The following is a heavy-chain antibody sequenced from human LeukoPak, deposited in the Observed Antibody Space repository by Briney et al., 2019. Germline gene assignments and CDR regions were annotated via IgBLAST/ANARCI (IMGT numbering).Heavy chain of an antibody. D-gene: IGHD3-10*01. Sequence: AASVKVSCKASGYTFTSYDINWVRQATGPGLEWMGWMNPNSGNTGYAQKFQGRVTITRNTSITTTYMELSSLRSEDTAVYYCARRSAYGSGSYYVDYWGQGTLVTVSS. CDR2: MNPNSGNT. J-gene: IGHJ4*02. V-gene: IGHV1-8*03. CDR1: GYTFTSYD. CDR3: ARRSAYGSGSYYVDY.